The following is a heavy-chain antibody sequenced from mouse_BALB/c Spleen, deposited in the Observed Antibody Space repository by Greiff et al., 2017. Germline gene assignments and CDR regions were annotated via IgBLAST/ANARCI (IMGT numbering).Heavy chain of an antibody. D-gene: IGHD2-4*01. CDR2: IDPENGDT. CDR3: MITTKGFAY. CDR1: GFNIKDYY. V-gene: IGHV14-4*02. J-gene: IGHJ3*01. Sequence: VQLKQSGAELVRSGASVKLSCTASGFNIKDYYMHWVKQRPEQGLEWIGWIDPENGDTEYAPKFQGKATMTADTSSNTAYLQLSSLTSEDTAVYYCMITTKGFAYWGQGTLVTVSA.